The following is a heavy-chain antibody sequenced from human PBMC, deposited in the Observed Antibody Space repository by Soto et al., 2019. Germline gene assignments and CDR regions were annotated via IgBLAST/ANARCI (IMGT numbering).Heavy chain of an antibody. D-gene: IGHD2-21*02. V-gene: IGHV1-46*01. CDR1: GYTFTSYY. CDR3: ARPRGGAYCGGDCYAEFDY. CDR2: INPSGGST. J-gene: IGHJ4*02. Sequence: QVQLVQSGAEVKKPGASVKVSCKASGYTFTSYYMHWVRQAPGQGLEWMGIINPSGGSTSYAQKFQGRVTMTRDTSTSTVYRGRGGLGLEDTPVYYCARPRGGAYCGGDCYAEFDYWGQGTLVTVSS.